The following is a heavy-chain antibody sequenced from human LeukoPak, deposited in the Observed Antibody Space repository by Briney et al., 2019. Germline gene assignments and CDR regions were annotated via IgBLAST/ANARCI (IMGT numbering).Heavy chain of an antibody. CDR2: IRSKAYGGTT. Sequence: PGGSLRLSCAASGFTFGDYAMSWFRQAPGKGLEWVGFIRSKAYGGTTEYAASVKGRFTISRDDSKSIAYLQMNTLKTEDTAVYYCTRAHSSGWYGDWFDPWGQGTLVTVSS. D-gene: IGHD6-19*01. CDR1: GFTFGDYA. J-gene: IGHJ5*02. V-gene: IGHV3-49*03. CDR3: TRAHSSGWYGDWFDP.